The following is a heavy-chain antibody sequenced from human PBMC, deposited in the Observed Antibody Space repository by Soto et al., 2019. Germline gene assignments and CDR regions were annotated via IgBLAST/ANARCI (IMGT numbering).Heavy chain of an antibody. D-gene: IGHD2-2*03. J-gene: IGHJ6*02. CDR3: ARLGGTGYCSSTSCPGTYYYYGMDV. CDR2: IYPGDSDT. Sequence: GESLKISFKGSGYSFTIYWIGWVRQMPGKGLEWMGSIYPGDSDTRYSPSFQGQVTISADKSISTAYLQWSSLKASDTAMYYCARLGGTGYCSSTSCPGTYYYYGMDVWGQGTTVTVPS. CDR1: GYSFTIYW. V-gene: IGHV5-51*01.